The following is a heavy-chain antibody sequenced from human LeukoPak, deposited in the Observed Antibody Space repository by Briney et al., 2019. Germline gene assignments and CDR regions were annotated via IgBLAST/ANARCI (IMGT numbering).Heavy chain of an antibody. Sequence: GESLKISCKASGYSLINHWIGWVRQMPGKGLAWRGIIYPGNADATYSPSFQGQVTISADKSTTTVYLQWSSLKASDTAMYYCARQGSYDNSGYSFDYWGQGTLVTVSS. D-gene: IGHD3-22*01. CDR2: IYPGNADA. CDR3: ARQGSYDNSGYSFDY. CDR1: GYSLINHW. V-gene: IGHV5-51*01. J-gene: IGHJ4*02.